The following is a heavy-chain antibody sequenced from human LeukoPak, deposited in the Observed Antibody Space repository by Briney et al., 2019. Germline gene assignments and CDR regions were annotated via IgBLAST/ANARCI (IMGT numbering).Heavy chain of an antibody. J-gene: IGHJ4*02. CDR1: GYTFTSYY. CDR3: AREAVAGDYFDY. D-gene: IGHD6-19*01. CDR2: IIPIFGTA. Sequence: SVKVSCKASGYTFTSYYMHWVRQAPGQGLEWMGGIIPIFGTANYAQKFQGRVTITADESTSTAYMELSSLRSEDTAVYYCAREAVAGDYFDYWGQGTLVTVSS. V-gene: IGHV1-69*13.